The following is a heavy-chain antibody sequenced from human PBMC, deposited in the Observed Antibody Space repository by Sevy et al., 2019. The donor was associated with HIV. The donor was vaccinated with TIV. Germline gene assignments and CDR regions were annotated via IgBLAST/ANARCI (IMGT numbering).Heavy chain of an antibody. J-gene: IGHJ4*02. CDR3: ARLVYFSSWPPGGDY. Sequence: GGSLRLSCAASGFTFSSYWMHWVRQAPGKGLVWVSRINSDGSSTSYAYSVKGRFTISRDNAKNTLYLQMNSLRAEDTAVYYCARLVYFSSWPPGGDYWGQGTLVTVSS. CDR1: GFTFSSYW. D-gene: IGHD6-13*01. CDR2: INSDGSST. V-gene: IGHV3-74*01.